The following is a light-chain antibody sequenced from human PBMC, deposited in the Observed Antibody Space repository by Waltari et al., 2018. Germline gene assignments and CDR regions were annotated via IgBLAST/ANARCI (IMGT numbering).Light chain of an antibody. CDR3: QQYNSYPYT. CDR1: QSIGRG. CDR2: KAS. Sequence: DIQMTQSPSTMSASVGDRVTITCRASQSIGRGLAWYQQKPGKAPNLLIYKASNLETGVPSRFSGSESGTEFTLTISSLQPDDFATYYCQQYNSYPYTFGQGTKLEIK. V-gene: IGKV1-5*03. J-gene: IGKJ2*01.